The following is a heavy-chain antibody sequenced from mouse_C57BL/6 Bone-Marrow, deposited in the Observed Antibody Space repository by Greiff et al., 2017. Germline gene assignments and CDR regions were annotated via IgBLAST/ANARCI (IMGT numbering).Heavy chain of an antibody. D-gene: IGHD2-2*01. V-gene: IGHV1-82*01. CDR3: ALWLRRGNYFDY. J-gene: IGHJ2*01. Sequence: VQLQQSGPELVKPGASVKISCKASGYAFSSSWMNWVKQRPGKGLEWIGRIYPGDGDTNYNGKFKGKATLTADKSSSTAYMQLSSLTSEDSAVYFCALWLRRGNYFDYWGKGTTLTVSS. CDR2: IYPGDGDT. CDR1: GYAFSSSW.